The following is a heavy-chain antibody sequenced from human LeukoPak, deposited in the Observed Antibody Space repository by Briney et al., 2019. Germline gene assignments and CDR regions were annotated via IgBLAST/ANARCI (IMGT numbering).Heavy chain of an antibody. CDR2: INPNSGGT. Sequence: ASVKVSCKASGGTFSSYAISWVRQAPGQGLEWMGWINPNSGGTNYAQKFQGRVTMTRDTSISTAYMELSRLRSDDTAVYYCARVQTYGGYESWGQGTLVTVSS. D-gene: IGHD5-12*01. J-gene: IGHJ5*02. CDR3: ARVQTYGGYES. V-gene: IGHV1-2*02. CDR1: GGTFSSYA.